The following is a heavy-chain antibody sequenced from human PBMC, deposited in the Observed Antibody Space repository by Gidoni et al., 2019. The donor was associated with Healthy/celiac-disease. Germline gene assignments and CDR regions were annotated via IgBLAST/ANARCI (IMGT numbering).Heavy chain of an antibody. Sequence: QVQLQESGPGLVKPSGPLSLTFAVSGGSLSSTNWCSWVRQPPGKGRELIGEICHSGSTNYNPSLKSRVAISVDKSKNQFSLKLSSVTAADTAVYYCARVRINYHDYSWGSPPPRPLRLFDYWGQGTLVTVSS. D-gene: IGHD3-16*01. V-gene: IGHV4-4*02. CDR3: ARVRINYHDYSWGSPPPRPLRLFDY. CDR2: ICHSGST. CDR1: GGSLSSTNW. J-gene: IGHJ4*02.